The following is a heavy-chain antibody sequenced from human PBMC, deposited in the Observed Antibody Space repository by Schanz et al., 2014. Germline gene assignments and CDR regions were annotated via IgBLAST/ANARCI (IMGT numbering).Heavy chain of an antibody. Sequence: QVQLQESGPGLVKPSQTLSLTCAVSGGSISSGGYSWSWIRQPPGKGLEWIGYIFFRGSTYYNPSLKSRVTISIATPKNQFPLRLTSVTAADTAVYYCYGMDVWGQGTTVTVSS. J-gene: IGHJ6*02. CDR1: GGSISSGGYS. CDR2: IFFRGST. V-gene: IGHV4-30-4*07. CDR3: YGMDV.